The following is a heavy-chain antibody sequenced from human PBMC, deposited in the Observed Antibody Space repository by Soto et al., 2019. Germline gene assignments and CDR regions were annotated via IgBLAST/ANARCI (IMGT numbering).Heavy chain of an antibody. Sequence: ASVKVSCKASGYTFTSYAMHWVRQAPGRRLEWMGWINAGNGNTKYSQKFQGRVTITRDTSASTAYMELSSLRSEDTAVYYCARGITLPTPLDYWGQGTLVTVSS. J-gene: IGHJ4*02. V-gene: IGHV1-3*01. D-gene: IGHD1-20*01. CDR2: INAGNGNT. CDR3: ARGITLPTPLDY. CDR1: GYTFTSYA.